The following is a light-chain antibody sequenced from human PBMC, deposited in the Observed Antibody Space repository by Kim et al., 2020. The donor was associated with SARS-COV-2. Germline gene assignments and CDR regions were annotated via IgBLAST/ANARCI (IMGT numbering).Light chain of an antibody. CDR3: QQYYTPPLT. Sequence: ATINCKSSQSVLYSSNNKNYLSWYQQQPGQPPKLLIYRASTRESGVPERFSGSGSGTEFTLTISSLQAEDVAVYYCQQYYTPPLTFGQGTRLEIK. J-gene: IGKJ5*01. CDR2: RAS. V-gene: IGKV4-1*01. CDR1: QSVLYSSNNKNY.